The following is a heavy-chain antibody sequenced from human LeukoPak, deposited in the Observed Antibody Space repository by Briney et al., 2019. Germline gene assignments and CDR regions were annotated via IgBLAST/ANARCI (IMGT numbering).Heavy chain of an antibody. CDR3: ARDQDPLSSNRNYFDY. CDR2: IYYSGST. D-gene: IGHD1-14*01. CDR1: GGSISSYY. J-gene: IGHJ4*02. Sequence: SETLSLTCTVSGGSISSYYWSWIRQPPGKGLEWIGYIYYSGSTNYNPSLKSRVTISVDTSKNQFSLKLSSVTAADTAVYYCARDQDPLSSNRNYFDYWGQGTLVTVSS. V-gene: IGHV4-59*01.